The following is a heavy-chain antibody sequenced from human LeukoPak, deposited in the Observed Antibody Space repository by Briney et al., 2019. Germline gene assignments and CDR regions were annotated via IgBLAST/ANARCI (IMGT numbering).Heavy chain of an antibody. V-gene: IGHV5-51*01. CDR3: ARGVPESMGPYFDY. D-gene: IGHD2/OR15-2a*01. Sequence: GESLKISCKGSGYIFTNYWIAWVRQMPGKGLEWMGVIYPGDSDTRYSPSFQGQVTISADKSISTAYLQWGSLKASDTAMNYCARGVPESMGPYFDYWGQGTLVTVSS. CDR2: IYPGDSDT. CDR1: GYIFTNYW. J-gene: IGHJ4*02.